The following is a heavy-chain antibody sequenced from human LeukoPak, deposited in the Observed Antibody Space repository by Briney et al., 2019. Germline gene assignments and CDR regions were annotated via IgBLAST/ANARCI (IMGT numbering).Heavy chain of an antibody. J-gene: IGHJ6*03. CDR1: GFTFSSYW. Sequence: GGSLRLSCAASGFTFSSYWMHWVRQAPGKGLVWVSRINSDGSSTSYADSVKGRFTISRDNAKNTLYLQMNSLRAEDTAVYYCARDARDIAAASDGSRGGYYMDVWGKGTTVTISS. V-gene: IGHV3-74*01. CDR2: INSDGSST. CDR3: ARDARDIAAASDGSRGGYYMDV. D-gene: IGHD6-13*01.